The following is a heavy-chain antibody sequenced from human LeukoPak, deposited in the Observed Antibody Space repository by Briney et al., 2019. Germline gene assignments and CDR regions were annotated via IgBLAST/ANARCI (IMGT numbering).Heavy chain of an antibody. J-gene: IGHJ4*02. V-gene: IGHV3-23*01. Sequence: GGSLRLSCLTSGFTLSTNAMSWVRQAPGKGLEWISGISGSGASTYYADSVKGRFTISRDNSKNTLYLQMNSLRAEDTAVYYCAKGGDYVFDYWGQGTLVTVSS. CDR3: AKGGDYVFDY. CDR1: GFTLSTNA. CDR2: ISGSGAST. D-gene: IGHD4-17*01.